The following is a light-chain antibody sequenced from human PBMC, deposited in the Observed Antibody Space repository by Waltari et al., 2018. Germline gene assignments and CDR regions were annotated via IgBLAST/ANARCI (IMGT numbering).Light chain of an antibody. CDR1: QGISNG. Sequence: AIQLTQSPSSLSASVGDRVSITCRASQGISNGLAWYQQKPGKPPKLLMYHASSLEFGVPSTFSSSGYDTNFTLTISSLQPDDFATYYCQQFNTFPLTFGGGTKVEIK. CDR3: QQFNTFPLT. V-gene: IGKV1-13*02. CDR2: HAS. J-gene: IGKJ4*01.